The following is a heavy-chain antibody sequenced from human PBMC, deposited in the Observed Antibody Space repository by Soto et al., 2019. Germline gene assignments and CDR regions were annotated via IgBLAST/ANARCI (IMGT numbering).Heavy chain of an antibody. CDR2: IDPSDSQT. CDR1: GYSFAGYW. Sequence: PGESLKISCKGSGYSFAGYWITWVRQKPGKGLEWMGRIDPSDSQTYYSPSFRGHATISATKSITTVFLQWSSLRASDTAMYYCASQIYDSDTGPNYQYYFDSWGQGTPVTVAS. V-gene: IGHV5-10-1*01. CDR3: ASQIYDSDTGPNYQYYFDS. J-gene: IGHJ4*02. D-gene: IGHD3-22*01.